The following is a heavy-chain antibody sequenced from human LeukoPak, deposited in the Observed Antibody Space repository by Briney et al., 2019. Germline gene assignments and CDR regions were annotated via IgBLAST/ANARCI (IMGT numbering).Heavy chain of an antibody. J-gene: IGHJ3*02. CDR2: INPSGGST. CDR1: GYTFTSYY. D-gene: IGHD2-15*01. V-gene: IGHV1-46*01. CDR3: ARDRVVAATSDAFDI. Sequence: ASVKVSCKASGYTFTSYYMRWVRQAPGQGLEWMGIINPSGGSTSYAQKFQGRVTMTRDTSTSTVYMELSSLRSEDTAVYYCARDRVVAATSDAFDIWGQGTMVTVSS.